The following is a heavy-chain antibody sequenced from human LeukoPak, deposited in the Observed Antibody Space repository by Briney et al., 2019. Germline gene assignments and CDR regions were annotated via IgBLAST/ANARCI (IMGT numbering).Heavy chain of an antibody. J-gene: IGHJ4*02. D-gene: IGHD4-17*01. Sequence: SGTLSLTCAVSGGSISSSNWWSWVRQPPGEGLEWIGYIYYSGSTNYNPSLKSRVTISVDTSKSQFSLKLSSVTAADTAVYYCARARGGGYGDYDYWGQGTLVTVSS. V-gene: IGHV4-4*02. CDR2: IYYSGST. CDR3: ARARGGGYGDYDY. CDR1: GGSISSSNW.